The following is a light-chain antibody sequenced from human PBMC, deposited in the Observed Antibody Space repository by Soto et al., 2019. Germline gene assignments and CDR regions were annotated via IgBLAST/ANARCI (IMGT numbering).Light chain of an antibody. Sequence: QSVLTQPPSVSGAPGQRVTISCTGTSSNIGAHSDVHWSQQLPETAPKLLIYGDSNRPSGVPDRFSGSKSGTSASLAITGLQAEDEDDYYCQSSDKTLSVVFGGGTKLTVL. CDR1: SSNIGAHSD. CDR3: QSSDKTLSVV. CDR2: GDS. J-gene: IGLJ3*02. V-gene: IGLV1-40*01.